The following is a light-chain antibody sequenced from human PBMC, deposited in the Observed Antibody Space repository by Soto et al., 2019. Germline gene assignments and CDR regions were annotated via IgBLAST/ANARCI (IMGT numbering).Light chain of an antibody. Sequence: DIQMTQSPSTLSASIGDRVTITCRASQSISTWLAWYQQKPGNAPKLLIYMASTLGSGVPSRFSGSGSGTEFTLTISSLQPADFATYYCQQYSSHLYTFGQGTKLEIK. V-gene: IGKV1-5*03. CDR1: QSISTW. CDR3: QQYSSHLYT. J-gene: IGKJ2*01. CDR2: MAS.